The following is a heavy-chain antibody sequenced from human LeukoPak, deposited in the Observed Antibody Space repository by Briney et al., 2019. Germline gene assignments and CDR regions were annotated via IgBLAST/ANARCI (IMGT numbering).Heavy chain of an antibody. CDR3: ARISYYYESSGGHILNDYFYYMDV. V-gene: IGHV2-26*01. CDR1: GFSVRDPRIV. D-gene: IGHD3-22*01. J-gene: IGHJ6*03. Sequence: ESGHVLEKPTETLALTCMVSGFSVRDPRIVVTWIRLHPGKPLQWLAHIFSNAKKTFRTSLKTRLTISKDNSKSQVVLAMSNMASDDTATYYCARISYYYESSGGHILNDYFYYMDVWGKGTTVTVSS. CDR2: IFSNAKK.